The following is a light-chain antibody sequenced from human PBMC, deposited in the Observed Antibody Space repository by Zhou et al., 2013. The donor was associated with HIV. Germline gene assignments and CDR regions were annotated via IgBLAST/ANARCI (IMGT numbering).Light chain of an antibody. CDR3: QQYNNWPPLT. V-gene: IGKV3-15*01. CDR2: GAF. Sequence: EIVMTQSPGTLSVSPGERATLSCRASQSVGTNLAWYQQKTGQAPRLLIYGAFSRATGIPARFSGSGSGTEFTLTISSLRSEDFAVYYCQQYNNWPPLTFGGGTKVEIK. J-gene: IGKJ4*01. CDR1: QSVGTN.